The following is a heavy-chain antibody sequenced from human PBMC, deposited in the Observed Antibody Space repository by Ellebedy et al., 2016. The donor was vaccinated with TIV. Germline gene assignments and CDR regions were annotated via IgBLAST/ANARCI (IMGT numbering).Heavy chain of an antibody. CDR2: IDGSGDT. D-gene: IGHD6-25*01. CDR1: GFIFSSYA. Sequence: GESLKISCAASGFIFSSYAMSWVRQAPGKGLEWVSNIDGSGDTYYADSVEGRFTISSDNSKKTLYLQMNSLRVDDTAVYYCAKVGAPLSAYGDFDHWGQGTLVTVSS. V-gene: IGHV3-23*01. CDR3: AKVGAPLSAYGDFDH. J-gene: IGHJ4*02.